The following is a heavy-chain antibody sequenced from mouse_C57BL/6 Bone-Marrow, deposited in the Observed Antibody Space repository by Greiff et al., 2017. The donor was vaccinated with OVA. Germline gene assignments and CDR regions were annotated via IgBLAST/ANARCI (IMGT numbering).Heavy chain of an antibody. J-gene: IGHJ2*01. Sequence: QVQLKQPGAELVRPGSSVKLSCKASGYTFTSYWMHWVKQRPIQGLEWIGNIDPSDSETHYNQKFKDKATLTVDKSSSTAYMQLSSLTSEDSAVYYCASGITTVVDYFDYWGQGTTLTVSS. D-gene: IGHD1-1*01. CDR1: GYTFTSYW. CDR2: IDPSDSET. CDR3: ASGITTVVDYFDY. V-gene: IGHV1-52*01.